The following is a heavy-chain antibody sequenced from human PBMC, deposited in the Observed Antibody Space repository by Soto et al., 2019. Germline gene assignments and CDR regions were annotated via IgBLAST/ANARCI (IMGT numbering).Heavy chain of an antibody. CDR2: VSNGGST. Sequence: GGSLRLSCVVSGFTVSSNHMSWVRQAPGKGLEWVSLVSNGGSTSYADSVKGRFTISRDNSKNTVYLQMNTLRAEDTAVYYCASSVMGDRFAYWGQGTPVTVSS. CDR3: ASSVMGDRFAY. J-gene: IGHJ4*02. V-gene: IGHV3-66*01. D-gene: IGHD1-26*01. CDR1: GFTVSSNH.